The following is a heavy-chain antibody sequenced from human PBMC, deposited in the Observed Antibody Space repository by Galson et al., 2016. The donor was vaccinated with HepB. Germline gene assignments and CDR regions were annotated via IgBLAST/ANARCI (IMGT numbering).Heavy chain of an antibody. CDR3: ARGALTIFEPVGLDV. Sequence: SLRLSCAASGFTFGNYAMHWVRQAPGKGLEWVAGISYDGTNHYYGDSVKGRSTISRDNSNNTVHPQINSLRPEETAVFYCARGALTIFEPVGLDVWGQGTTVIVSS. V-gene: IGHV3-30*03. D-gene: IGHD3-3*01. CDR1: GFTFGNYA. CDR2: ISYDGTNH. J-gene: IGHJ6*02.